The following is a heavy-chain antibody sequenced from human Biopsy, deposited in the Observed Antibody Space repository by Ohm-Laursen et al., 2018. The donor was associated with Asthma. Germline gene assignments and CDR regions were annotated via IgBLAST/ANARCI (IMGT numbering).Heavy chain of an antibody. CDR1: GYTPTTLA. CDR3: ASDFPKDYVRYNFQF. J-gene: IGHJ4*02. V-gene: IGHV1-24*01. CDR2: LGNSEGGT. D-gene: IGHD4-17*01. Sequence: ASVKVSRKLSGYTPTTLAIPWVRQAAGQGLGSMGGLGNSEGGTMNARRLQGRITMTEDTSTDTAYMELSSLSCDDPAVFYCASDFPKDYVRYNFQFWGQGTLVTVSP.